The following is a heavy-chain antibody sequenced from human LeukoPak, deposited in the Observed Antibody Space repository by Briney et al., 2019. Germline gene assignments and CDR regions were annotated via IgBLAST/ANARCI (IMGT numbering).Heavy chain of an antibody. CDR2: IFYSGST. CDR3: ARHRRYYGSGSYYSDFDS. Sequence: SETLSLTCAVSGGSISSSTNWWSWVRQPPGKGLGWIGSIFYSGSTYYNPSLKSPVTISADMSKNYFSLRLSSVTAADTATYYCARHRRYYGSGSYYSDFDSWGQGILVTVSS. V-gene: IGHV4-39*01. J-gene: IGHJ4*02. CDR1: GGSISSSTNW. D-gene: IGHD3-10*01.